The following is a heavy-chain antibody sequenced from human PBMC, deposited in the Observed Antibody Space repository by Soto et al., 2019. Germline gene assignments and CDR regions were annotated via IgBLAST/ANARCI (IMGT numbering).Heavy chain of an antibody. D-gene: IGHD3-3*01. Sequence: SETLSLTCAVYGGSFSGYYWSWIRQPPGKGLEWIGEINHSGSTNYNPSLKSRVTISVDTSKNQFSLKLSSVTAADTAVYYCARGHALRFLQWDFYYYYGMDVWGQGTTVAVYS. CDR2: INHSGST. J-gene: IGHJ6*02. CDR3: ARGHALRFLQWDFYYYYGMDV. V-gene: IGHV4-34*01. CDR1: GGSFSGYY.